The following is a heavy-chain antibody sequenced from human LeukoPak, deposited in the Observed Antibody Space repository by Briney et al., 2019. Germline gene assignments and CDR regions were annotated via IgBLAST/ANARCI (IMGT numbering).Heavy chain of an antibody. CDR3: ARNYDSSGYYFDAFDI. V-gene: IGHV3-33*01. Sequence: SGRSLRLSCAASGFTFSSYGMHWVRQAPGKGLEWVAVIWYDGSNKYYADSVKGRFTISRDNSKNTLYLQMNSLRAEDTAVYYCARNYDSSGYYFDAFDIWGQGTVVTVSS. J-gene: IGHJ3*02. D-gene: IGHD3-22*01. CDR2: IWYDGSNK. CDR1: GFTFSSYG.